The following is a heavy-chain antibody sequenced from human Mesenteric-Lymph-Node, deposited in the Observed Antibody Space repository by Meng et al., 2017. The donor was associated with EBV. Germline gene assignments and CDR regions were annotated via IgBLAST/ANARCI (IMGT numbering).Heavy chain of an antibody. CDR2: INNSGST. Sequence: PLQQWVAGLLKPSQTLSLTVSVYGGSFSGDYWTWIRQPPGKGLEWIGEINNSGSTNYNPSLKSRVIISVDTSKNQFSLKLSSVTAAHTAVYYCASALPGLPHDSWGQGTLVTVSS. CDR1: GGSFSGDY. V-gene: IGHV4-34*02. CDR3: ASALPGLPHDS. D-gene: IGHD5-12*01. J-gene: IGHJ4*02.